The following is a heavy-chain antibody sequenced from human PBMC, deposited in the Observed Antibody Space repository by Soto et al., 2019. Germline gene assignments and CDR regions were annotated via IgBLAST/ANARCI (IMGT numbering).Heavy chain of an antibody. J-gene: IGHJ5*02. V-gene: IGHV4-31*03. CDR3: ARLRIATNNYKWFDP. CDR2: IYVTGAV. D-gene: IGHD2-21*01. Sequence: SETLSLTCSVSGAALNSGNYYWSWIRQVPGKGLEWIGHIYVTGAVDYNPSLRDRITISQDTSERQFSLNLRLVAAADTAVYYCARLRIATNNYKWFDPWGQGTLVTVSS. CDR1: GAALNSGNYY.